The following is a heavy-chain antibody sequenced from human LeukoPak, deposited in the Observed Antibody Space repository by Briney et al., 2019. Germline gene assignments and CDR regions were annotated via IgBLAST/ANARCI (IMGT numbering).Heavy chain of an antibody. V-gene: IGHV3-33*08. D-gene: IGHD7-27*01. CDR1: GFTFSSYW. J-gene: IGHJ4*02. Sequence: GGSLRLSCAASGFTFSSYWMHWVRQAPGKGLVWVAVIWFDGSKRYYADSVQGRFTISRDNTKSTASLQMNSLRVEDTAVYYCARWGNRALDYWGQGTLVTVSS. CDR3: ARWGNRALDY. CDR2: IWFDGSKR.